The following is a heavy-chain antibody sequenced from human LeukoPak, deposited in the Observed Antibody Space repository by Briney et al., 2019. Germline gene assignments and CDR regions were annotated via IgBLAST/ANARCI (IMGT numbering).Heavy chain of an antibody. CDR1: GASISSGDYY. V-gene: IGHV4-31*03. Sequence: SQTLSLTCTVSGASISSGDYYWSWIRQHPGKGLECIGNIYYSGSTYYNPSLKSRATISIDTSKNQFSLKLSSVVAADTAVYYCASHVDYGGGSNPDYFDCWGQGTLVTVSS. D-gene: IGHD4-17*01. J-gene: IGHJ4*02. CDR2: IYYSGST. CDR3: ASHVDYGGGSNPDYFDC.